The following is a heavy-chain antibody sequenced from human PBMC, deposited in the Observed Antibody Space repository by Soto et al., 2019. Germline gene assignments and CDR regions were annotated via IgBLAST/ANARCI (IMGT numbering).Heavy chain of an antibody. Sequence: PGESLKISCTGSGFSFFSYAMSWVRQAPGKGLEWVSTISGSGGHTYYADSVKGRFVVSRDNDKNTVYLHMSSLTGEDTAAYFCAKIEMGWFAHWGQGTQVTVSS. CDR1: GFSFFSYA. CDR3: AKIEMGWFAH. J-gene: IGHJ5*02. V-gene: IGHV3-23*01. D-gene: IGHD2-8*01. CDR2: ISGSGGHT.